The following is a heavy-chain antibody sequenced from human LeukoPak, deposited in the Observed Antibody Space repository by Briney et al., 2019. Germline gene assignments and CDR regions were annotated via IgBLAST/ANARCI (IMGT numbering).Heavy chain of an antibody. D-gene: IGHD5-18*01. V-gene: IGHV4-59*01. Sequence: SETLSLTCTVSGGSISSYYWSWIRQPPGKGLEWIGYIYYSGSTNYNPSLKSRVTISVDTSKNQFSLKLSSVTAADTAVYYCARVDTAMNWFDPWGQGTLVTVSS. CDR1: GGSISSYY. CDR3: ARVDTAMNWFDP. CDR2: IYYSGST. J-gene: IGHJ5*02.